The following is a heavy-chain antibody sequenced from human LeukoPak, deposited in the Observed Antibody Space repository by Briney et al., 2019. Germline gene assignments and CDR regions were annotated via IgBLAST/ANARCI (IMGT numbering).Heavy chain of an antibody. V-gene: IGHV1-2*02. J-gene: IGHJ6*03. CDR3: ARDPKNFYDSKFDYFHMDV. Sequence: ASLKVSCKASGYVFVDYYVHWVRQAPGQGLEWMGRINPNTGGTKYAQKFQGRVTLTADTSISTTYLELRGLSSDDTAVYYCARDPKNFYDSKFDYFHMDVWGKGATVTISS. D-gene: IGHD3-22*01. CDR1: GYVFVDYY. CDR2: INPNTGGT.